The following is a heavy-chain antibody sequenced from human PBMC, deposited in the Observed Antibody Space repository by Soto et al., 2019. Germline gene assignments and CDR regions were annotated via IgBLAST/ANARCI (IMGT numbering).Heavy chain of an antibody. J-gene: IGHJ4*02. CDR2: INHSGFT. CDR3: ARGHGRFAH. CDR1: GGSFTGYY. V-gene: IGHV4-34*01. Sequence: SETLSLTCDVSGGSFTGYYWSWIRQPPGKGLEWVGEINHSGFTNYNPSLTGRVTISLDTSKSQFSLKLSSLTAADTAFYFCARGHGRFAHWGQGTLVTVSS.